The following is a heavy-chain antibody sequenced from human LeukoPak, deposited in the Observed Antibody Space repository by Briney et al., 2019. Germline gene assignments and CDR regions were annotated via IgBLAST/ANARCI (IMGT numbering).Heavy chain of an antibody. CDR3: AGRLWRRDGYNLSAFDI. CDR2: IYYSGST. V-gene: IGHV4-59*01. Sequence: PSETLSLTCTVSGGSISSYYWNWIRQPPGKGLKWIGYIYYSGSTNYNPSLKSRVTISVDTSKNQFSLKLSSVTAADTAVYYCAGRLWRRDGYNLSAFDIWGQGTMVTVSS. D-gene: IGHD5-24*01. J-gene: IGHJ3*02. CDR1: GGSISSYY.